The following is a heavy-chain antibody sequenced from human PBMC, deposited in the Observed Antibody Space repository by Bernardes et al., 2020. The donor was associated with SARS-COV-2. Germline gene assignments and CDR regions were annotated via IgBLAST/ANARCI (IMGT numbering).Heavy chain of an antibody. Sequence: SETLSLTCTVSGAAMKGYCWTWLRQSPGKGLEWIGYIHERVSYKSSTTEYNSSLKSRVTISVNTSNNQFSLELRSVTAADTGVYYCARRGREVIVAHEDWFDPWGQGTLVTVSS. V-gene: IGHV4-59*12. D-gene: IGHD3-10*01. CDR1: GAAMKGYC. CDR2: IHERVSYKSSTT. J-gene: IGHJ5*02. CDR3: ARRGREVIVAHEDWFDP.